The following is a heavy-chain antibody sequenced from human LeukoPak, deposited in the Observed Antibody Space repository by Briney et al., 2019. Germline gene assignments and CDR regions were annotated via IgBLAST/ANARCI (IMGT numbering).Heavy chain of an antibody. CDR1: GGSIRSYY. CDR2: ISYSGYT. J-gene: IGHJ4*02. Sequence: SETLSLTCTVSGGSIRSYYWNWIRQAPGKGLEWVGFISYSGYTSYSPSLKSRVAISVDTAKSQCSLRLNSMTAADTAIYYGARGRNDNGGMFFDSWAQGNLVTVSS. CDR3: ARGRNDNGGMFFDS. V-gene: IGHV4-59*01. D-gene: IGHD4-23*01.